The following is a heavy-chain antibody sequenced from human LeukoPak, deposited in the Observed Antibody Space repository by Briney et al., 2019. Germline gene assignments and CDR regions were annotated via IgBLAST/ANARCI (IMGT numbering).Heavy chain of an antibody. CDR1: GGSISSSSYY. Sequence: SETLSLTCTVSGGSISSSSYYWGWIRQPPGKGLEWIGSIYYSGSTYYNPSLKSRVTISVDTSKNQFSLKLSSVTAADTAVYYCARHTPGYSSSCPGPYCFDYWGQGTLVTVSS. J-gene: IGHJ4*02. V-gene: IGHV4-39*01. D-gene: IGHD6-13*01. CDR3: ARHTPGYSSSCPGPYCFDY. CDR2: IYYSGST.